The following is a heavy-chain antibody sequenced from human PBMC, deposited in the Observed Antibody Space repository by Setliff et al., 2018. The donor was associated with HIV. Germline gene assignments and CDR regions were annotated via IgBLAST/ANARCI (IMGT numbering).Heavy chain of an antibody. CDR1: GFTFSNYE. J-gene: IGHJ4*01. D-gene: IGHD1-26*01. CDR2: ITGSGDTI. Sequence: PGGSLRLSCAASGFTFSNYEMSWVRQAPGKGPEWVSYITGSGDTIYYADSVKGRFSISRDNSKNTLFLQMNSLRAEDTAVYFCARDGRRTSSIDYWGQGTLVTVSS. V-gene: IGHV3-48*03. CDR3: ARDGRRTSSIDY.